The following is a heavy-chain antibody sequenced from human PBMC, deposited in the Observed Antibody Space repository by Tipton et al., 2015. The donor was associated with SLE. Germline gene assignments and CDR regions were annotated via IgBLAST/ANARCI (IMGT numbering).Heavy chain of an antibody. CDR2: IYYSGST. J-gene: IGHJ5*02. CDR1: GDSISNNNW. Sequence: GLVKPSGTVSLTCDVSGDSISNNNWWTWVRQPPGKGLEWIGSIYYSGSTYFNPSLKSRVTILVDTSQNQVSLGLNSVTAADTAVYYCAREGRLIFYEYQSPSWFDAWGQGTLVTVSS. V-gene: IGHV4-4*02. CDR3: AREGRLIFYEYQSPSWFDA. D-gene: IGHD2-2*01.